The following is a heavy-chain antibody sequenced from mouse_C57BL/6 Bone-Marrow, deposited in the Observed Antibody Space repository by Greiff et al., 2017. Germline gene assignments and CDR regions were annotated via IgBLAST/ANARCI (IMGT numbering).Heavy chain of an antibody. J-gene: IGHJ1*03. CDR1: GYTFTSYW. CDR3: ARAPIYYYGSRYFDV. V-gene: IGHV1-59*01. Sequence: QVQLQQPGAELVRPGTSVKLSCKASGYTFTSYWMHWVKQRPGQGLEWIGVIDPSDSYTNYNGKFKGKATLTADKSSSTAYMQLSSLTSEDSAVYFCARAPIYYYGSRYFDVWGTGTTVTVSS. CDR2: IDPSDSYT. D-gene: IGHD1-1*01.